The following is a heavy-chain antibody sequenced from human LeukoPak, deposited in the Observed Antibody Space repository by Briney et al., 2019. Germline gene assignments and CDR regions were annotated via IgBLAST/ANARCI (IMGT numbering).Heavy chain of an antibody. CDR3: ARDPPEDEWNSLDS. CDR1: GGSVNGYY. CDR2: IHYSGLT. J-gene: IGHJ4*02. V-gene: IGHV4-59*02. Sequence: SETLSLTCTVSGGSVNGYYWNWIRQAPGKGLEWIGFIHYSGLTAYSPSLQSRVSMSVDTSRNQFSLDLSSVTAADTALYYCARDPPEDEWNSLDSWGQGILVTVSS. D-gene: IGHD1-7*01.